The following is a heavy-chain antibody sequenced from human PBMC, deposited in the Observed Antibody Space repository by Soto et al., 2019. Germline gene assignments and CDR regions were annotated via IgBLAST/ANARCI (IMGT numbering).Heavy chain of an antibody. D-gene: IGHD2-2*01. V-gene: IGHV4-31*03. Sequence: PSETLSLTCTVSGGSISSGGYYWSWIRQHPGKGLEWIGYIYYSGSTYYNPSPKSRVTISVDTSKNQFSLKLSSVTAADTAVYYCAVGGYCSSTSCYSYSGEVVWFDPWGQGTLVTVSS. J-gene: IGHJ5*02. CDR3: AVGGYCSSTSCYSYSGEVVWFDP. CDR2: IYYSGST. CDR1: GGSISSGGYY.